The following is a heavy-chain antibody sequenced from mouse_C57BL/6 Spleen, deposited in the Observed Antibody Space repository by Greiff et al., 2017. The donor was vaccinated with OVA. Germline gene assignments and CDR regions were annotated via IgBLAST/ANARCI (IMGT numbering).Heavy chain of an antibody. CDR1: GFNFKDDY. Sequence: VQLQQSGAELVRPGASVKLSCTASGFNFKDDYMHWVKQSPEEGLEWIGWIDPENGDIEYASKFQGKATITADTSSNAAYLQLSSLTSEDTAVYDWTSGLCYFAIDYWGQGTTVTVSS. V-gene: IGHV14-4*01. CDR3: TSGLCYFAIDY. J-gene: IGHJ4*01. CDR2: IDPENGDI.